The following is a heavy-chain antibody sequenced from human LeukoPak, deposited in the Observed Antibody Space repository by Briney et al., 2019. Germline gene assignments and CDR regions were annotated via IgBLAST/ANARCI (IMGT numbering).Heavy chain of an antibody. Sequence: SETLSLTCAVSGYSISSGYYWGWIRQPPGKGLEWIGSIYHSGSTYYNPSLKSRVTISVDTSKNQFPLKLSSVTAADTAVYYCASLRFLEWLPNYFDYWGQGTLVTVSS. CDR2: IYHSGST. J-gene: IGHJ4*02. CDR3: ASLRFLEWLPNYFDY. V-gene: IGHV4-38-2*01. D-gene: IGHD3-3*01. CDR1: GYSISSGYY.